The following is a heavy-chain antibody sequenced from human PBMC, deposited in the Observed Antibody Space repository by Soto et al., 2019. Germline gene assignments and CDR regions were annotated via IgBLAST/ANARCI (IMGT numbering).Heavy chain of an antibody. CDR3: AREGVTMVRGVRSGNDY. V-gene: IGHV1-69*06. CDR1: GGTFSSYA. J-gene: IGHJ4*02. CDR2: IIPIFGTA. D-gene: IGHD3-10*01. Sequence: QVQLVQSGAEVKKPGSSVKVSCKASGGTFSSYAISWVRQAPGQGLEWMGGIIPIFGTANYAQKFQGRVTITADKSTNTAYMELSSLRSEDTAVYYCAREGVTMVRGVRSGNDYWGQGTLVTVSS.